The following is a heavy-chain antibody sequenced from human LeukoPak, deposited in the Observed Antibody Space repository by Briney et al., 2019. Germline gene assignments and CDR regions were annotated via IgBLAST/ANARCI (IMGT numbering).Heavy chain of an antibody. D-gene: IGHD2-21*02. J-gene: IGHJ6*03. CDR3: ARGVTARGFYYYMDV. CDR1: GYTFTSNY. V-gene: IGHV1-46*01. Sequence: ASVKVSCKAFGYTFTSNYMHWVRQAPGQGLEWMGVISPSGGSTSYAQKFQGRVTLTRDMSTSTDYLELSRLRSDDTAVYYCARGVTARGFYYYMDVWGKGTTVTISS. CDR2: ISPSGGST.